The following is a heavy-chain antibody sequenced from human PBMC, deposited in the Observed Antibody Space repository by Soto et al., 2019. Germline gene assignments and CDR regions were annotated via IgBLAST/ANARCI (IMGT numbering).Heavy chain of an antibody. CDR2: IWYDGSNK. Sequence: QVQLVESGGGVVQPGRSLRLSCAASGFTFSSYGMHWVRQAPGKGLEWVAVIWYDGSNKYYADSVKGRFTISRDNSKNELYLQMNGLRAGDMAVYYCARASDYGGYGEDYWGQGTLVTVSS. J-gene: IGHJ4*02. CDR1: GFTFSSYG. D-gene: IGHD4-17*01. CDR3: ARASDYGGYGEDY. V-gene: IGHV3-33*01.